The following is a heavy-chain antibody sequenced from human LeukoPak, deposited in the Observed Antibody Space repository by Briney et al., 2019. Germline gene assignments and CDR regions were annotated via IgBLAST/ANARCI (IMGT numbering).Heavy chain of an antibody. CDR3: ARVYSSDDYSYMDV. D-gene: IGHD6-19*01. CDR2: ISSSSSYI. CDR1: GFTFSRFT. J-gene: IGHJ6*03. Sequence: GGSLRLSCAASGFTFSRFTMNWVRQAPGKGLEWVSSISSSSSYIYYADSVKGRFTISRDNAKNSLYLQMNSLRAEDTAMYYCARVYSSDDYSYMDVWGKGTTVTVSS. V-gene: IGHV3-21*01.